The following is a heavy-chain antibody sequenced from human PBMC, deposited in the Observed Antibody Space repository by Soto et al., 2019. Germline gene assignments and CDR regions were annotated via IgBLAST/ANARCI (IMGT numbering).Heavy chain of an antibody. CDR2: ISAYNGYT. J-gene: IGHJ4*02. D-gene: IGHD3-3*01. Sequence: QVQLVQSGAEVKKPGASVKVSCKASGYTFTYYGISWVRQAPGQGLEWMGWISAYNGYTYYAQKLQGRVTMTTDTSTSTAYMELRSLRSDDTAVYYCARDVVDFWSGYSHYWGQGTLVTVSS. V-gene: IGHV1-18*04. CDR3: ARDVVDFWSGYSHY. CDR1: GYTFTYYG.